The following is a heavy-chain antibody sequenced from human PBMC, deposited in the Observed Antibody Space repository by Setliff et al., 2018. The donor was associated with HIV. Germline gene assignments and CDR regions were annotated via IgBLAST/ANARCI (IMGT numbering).Heavy chain of an antibody. J-gene: IGHJ3*02. CDR3: ARNDKAVRFAFDI. CDR2: IKQDGGEK. V-gene: IGHV3-7*05. CDR1: GFTFNNYW. D-gene: IGHD3-10*01. Sequence: GGSLRLSCAASGFTFNNYWMTWVRQAPGKGLEWVADIKQDGGEKYYVASVKGRFTISRDIAENSLYLQMNSLRAEDTAVYYCARNDKAVRFAFDIWGRGTMVTVSS.